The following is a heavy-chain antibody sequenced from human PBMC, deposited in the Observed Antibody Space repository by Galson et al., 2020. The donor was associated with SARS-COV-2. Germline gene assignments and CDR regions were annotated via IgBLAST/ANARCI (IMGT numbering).Heavy chain of an antibody. Sequence: SETLSLTCAVYGGSFSGYYWTWIRQSPGKGLEWIGEINHSGSSNYNPSLKSRVAMSVDTSKNQFSLKLSSVTAADTAVYYCARHGRGELLFPFDYWGQGILVTVSS. D-gene: IGHD1-26*01. V-gene: IGHV4-34*01. CDR1: GGSFSGYY. J-gene: IGHJ4*02. CDR2: INHSGSS. CDR3: ARHGRGELLFPFDY.